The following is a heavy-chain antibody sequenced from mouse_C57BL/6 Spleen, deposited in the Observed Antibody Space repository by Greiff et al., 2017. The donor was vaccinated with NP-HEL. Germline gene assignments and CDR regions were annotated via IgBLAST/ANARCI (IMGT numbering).Heavy chain of an antibody. V-gene: IGHV14-3*01. CDR3: ARCTVGVDFDY. CDR1: GFTIKNTY. Sequence: VQLQQSVAELVRPGASVKLSCTASGFTIKNTYMHWVKQRPEQGLEWIGRIDPANGNTKYAPKFQGKAPITADTSSNTAYLQLSSLTSEDTAIYYCARCTVGVDFDYWGQGTTLTVSS. CDR2: IDPANGNT. J-gene: IGHJ2*01. D-gene: IGHD1-1*01.